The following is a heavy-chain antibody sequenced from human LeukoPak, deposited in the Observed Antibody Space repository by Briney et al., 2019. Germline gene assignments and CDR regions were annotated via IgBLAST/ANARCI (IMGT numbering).Heavy chain of an antibody. CDR3: ARAVGATSIDY. V-gene: IGHV1-18*01. CDR2: ISAYNGNT. J-gene: IGHJ4*02. D-gene: IGHD1-26*01. CDR1: GYTFTSYG. Sequence: ASVKVSCKASGYTFTSYGISWVRQAPGPGPEWMGWISAYNGNTNYAQKLQGRVTMTTDTSTSTAYVELRSLRSDDTAVYYCARAVGATSIDYWGQGTLVTVSS.